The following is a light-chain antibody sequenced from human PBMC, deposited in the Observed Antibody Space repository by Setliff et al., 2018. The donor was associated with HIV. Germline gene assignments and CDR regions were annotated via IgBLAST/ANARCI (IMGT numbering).Light chain of an antibody. CDR2: EVN. Sequence: QSALTQPASVSGSPGQSITISCTGSTRDAANYNLVSWYQQHPGKAPKLIIFEVNKRPSGVSNRFSGSKSGTTASLTISGLQAEDEADYYCSSYTSSTTPYVFGTGTKVTVL. J-gene: IGLJ1*01. V-gene: IGLV2-14*02. CDR1: TRDAANYNL. CDR3: SSYTSSTTPYV.